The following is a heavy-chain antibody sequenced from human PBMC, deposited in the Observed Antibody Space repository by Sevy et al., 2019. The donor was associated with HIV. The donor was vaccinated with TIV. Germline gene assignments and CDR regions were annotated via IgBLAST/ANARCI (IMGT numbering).Heavy chain of an antibody. CDR2: FTGSGTNT. V-gene: IGHV3-23*01. D-gene: IGHD6-19*01. J-gene: IGHJ4*02. CDR3: AKDSILVAGHFDY. Sequence: GGSLRLSCAASGFTFSSYAMSWVRQAPGKGLEWVSSFTGSGTNTFYADSVKGRFTIPRDNSKNTLYLQMNSLRAEDTAVYYCAKDSILVAGHFDYWGQGTLVTVSS. CDR1: GFTFSSYA.